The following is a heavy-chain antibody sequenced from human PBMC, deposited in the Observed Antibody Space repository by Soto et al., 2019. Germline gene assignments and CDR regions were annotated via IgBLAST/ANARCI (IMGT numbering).Heavy chain of an antibody. V-gene: IGHV3-23*01. J-gene: IGHJ4*02. Sequence: EVQLLESGGGLVQPGGSLRLSCAASGFTFSSYAMSWVRQAPGKGLEWVSTISGSGGSTYYADSVKGRFTFSRDNSKNTLYLQMNSLRAEDTAVYYCAKGSSGSYERFDYWGPGTLVTVSS. D-gene: IGHD6-19*01. CDR3: AKGSSGSYERFDY. CDR1: GFTFSSYA. CDR2: ISGSGGST.